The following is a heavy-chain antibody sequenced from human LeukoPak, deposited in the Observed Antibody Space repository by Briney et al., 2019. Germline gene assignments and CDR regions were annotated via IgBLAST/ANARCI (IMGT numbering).Heavy chain of an antibody. CDR2: IYYTGST. CDR1: GGSISSGSYY. CDR3: ARGPLYGSGSYYYDY. D-gene: IGHD3-10*01. J-gene: IGHJ4*02. Sequence: ASETLSLTCTVSGGSISSGSYYWSWIRQPPGKGLDWIGYIYYTGSTNYNPSLKSRVTISVDTSKNQFSLKLSSVTAADTAVYYCARGPLYGSGSYYYDYWGQGTLVTVSS. V-gene: IGHV4-61*01.